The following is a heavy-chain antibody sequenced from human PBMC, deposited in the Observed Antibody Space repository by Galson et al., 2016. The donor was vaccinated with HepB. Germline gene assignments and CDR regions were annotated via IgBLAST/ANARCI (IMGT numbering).Heavy chain of an antibody. CDR2: IKPDGREA. Sequence: SLRLSCAVSGFTFKKDWMSWVRQAPGKGLEWVANIKPDGREAYYVDSVKGRFTVSRDNAKNSLYLQMNSLRVEDTAVDYCARGTWTREAWGQGTLVTVPS. CDR1: GFTFKKDW. D-gene: IGHD3/OR15-3a*01. CDR3: ARGTWTREA. V-gene: IGHV3-7*03. J-gene: IGHJ5*02.